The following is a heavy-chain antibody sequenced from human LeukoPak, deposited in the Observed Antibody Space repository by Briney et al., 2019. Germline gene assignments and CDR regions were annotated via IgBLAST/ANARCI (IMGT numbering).Heavy chain of an antibody. J-gene: IGHJ5*02. CDR1: GYSFTTLS. V-gene: IGHV1-2*02. Sequence: ASVKISCKASGYSFTTLSICWVRQAPGQGLEWMGWINPNSGGTNYAQKFQGRVTMTRDTSISTAYMELSRLRSDDTAVYYCARSQVGAYSSSSYNWFDPWGQGTLVTVSS. D-gene: IGHD6-6*01. CDR3: ARSQVGAYSSSSYNWFDP. CDR2: INPNSGGT.